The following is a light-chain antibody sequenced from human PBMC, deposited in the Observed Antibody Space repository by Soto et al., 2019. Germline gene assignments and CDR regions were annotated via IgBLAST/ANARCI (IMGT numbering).Light chain of an antibody. CDR1: QSVSSN. J-gene: IGKJ5*01. CDR3: QQRSNWPRIT. V-gene: IGKV3-11*01. Sequence: EIVMTQSPATLSMSPGERATLSCRASQSVSSNLAWYQQKPGQAPRLLIYDASSRATGIPARFSGSGSGTDFTLTISSLEPEDFAVYYCQQRSNWPRITFGQGTRLENK. CDR2: DAS.